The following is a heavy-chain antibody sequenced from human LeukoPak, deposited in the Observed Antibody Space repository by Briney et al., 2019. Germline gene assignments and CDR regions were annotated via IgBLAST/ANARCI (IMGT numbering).Heavy chain of an antibody. V-gene: IGHV1-46*01. CDR2: INPSGGST. J-gene: IGHJ4*02. CDR1: GYTFTNYY. Sequence: EASVKVSCKASGYTFTNYYMHWVRQAPGQGLEWMGIINPSGGSTSYSRTFQGRVTMTRDTSTSTVYVELSSLRSEDTAVYYCARPYYDFLTGSYYFDYWGQGTLVTVSS. CDR3: ARPYYDFLTGSYYFDY. D-gene: IGHD3-9*01.